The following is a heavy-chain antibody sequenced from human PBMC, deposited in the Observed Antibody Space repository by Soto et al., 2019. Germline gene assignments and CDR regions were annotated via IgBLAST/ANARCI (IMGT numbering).Heavy chain of an antibody. D-gene: IGHD6-19*01. Sequence: QVQLVQSGAEVQKPGASVKVSCKASGYTFTGYYMHWVRQAPGQGLEWMGWINPNSGGTNYAQKFQGRVTMTRDTSISTAYMELSRLRSDDTAVYYCARDSWFGDLAVAGTAERLYGMDVWGQGTTVTVSS. CDR2: INPNSGGT. CDR1: GYTFTGYY. CDR3: ARDSWFGDLAVAGTAERLYGMDV. V-gene: IGHV1-2*02. J-gene: IGHJ6*02.